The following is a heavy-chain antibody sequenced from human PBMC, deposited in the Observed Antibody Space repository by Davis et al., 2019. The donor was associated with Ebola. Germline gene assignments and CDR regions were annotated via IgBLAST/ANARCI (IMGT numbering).Heavy chain of an antibody. CDR2: ISSYNGNT. D-gene: IGHD1-26*01. Sequence: ASVKVSCKASGYTFTSYGISWVRQAPGQGLEWMGWISSYNGNTNYAQKLQVRVTMTTDTSTSTAYMELRGLRSDDTAVYYCARGLIAGPIDYWGQGTLVTVSS. V-gene: IGHV1-18*01. J-gene: IGHJ4*02. CDR3: ARGLIAGPIDY. CDR1: GYTFTSYG.